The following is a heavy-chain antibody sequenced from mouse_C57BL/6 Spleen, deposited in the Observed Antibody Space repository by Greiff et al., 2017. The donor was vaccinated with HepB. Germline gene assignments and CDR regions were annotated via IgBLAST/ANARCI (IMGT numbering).Heavy chain of an antibody. CDR1: GYTFTDYY. D-gene: IGHD2-5*01. J-gene: IGHJ2*01. V-gene: IGHV1-26*01. Sequence: EVQLQQSGPELVKPGASVKISCKASGYTFTDYYMNWVKQSHGKSLEWIGDINPNNGGTSYNQKFKGKATLTVDKSTSTAYMERRSLTSEDSAVYYCARVYYSNYDFDYWGQGTTLTVSS. CDR2: INPNNGGT. CDR3: ARVYYSNYDFDY.